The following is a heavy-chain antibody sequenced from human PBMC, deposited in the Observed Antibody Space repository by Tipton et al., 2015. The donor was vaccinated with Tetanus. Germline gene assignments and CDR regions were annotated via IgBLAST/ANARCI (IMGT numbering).Heavy chain of an antibody. CDR1: GGSISGGRYY. V-gene: IGHV4-31*03. CDR2: IYSSGST. Sequence: TLSLTCTVSGGSISGGRYYWSWIRQRPGKGLEWIGDIYSSGSTYTDPSLKGRVTISVDTSENQFSLRLNSVTAADTAVYYCARDQAGGARGWNCFDFWGLGTLVTVSS. D-gene: IGHD1-26*01. J-gene: IGHJ4*02. CDR3: ARDQAGGARGWNCFDF.